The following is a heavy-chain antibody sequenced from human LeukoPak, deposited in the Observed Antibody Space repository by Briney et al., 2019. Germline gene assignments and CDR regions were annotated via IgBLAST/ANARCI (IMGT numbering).Heavy chain of an antibody. J-gene: IGHJ4*02. CDR2: IYYTGKT. Sequence: SETLSLTCTVSGDSVSNGNYYWSWLRQPPGKALEWIGYIYYTGKTYYNPSLEGRVTILVDTSRNHFSVKLSSVTAADTAVYYCARDSNGPAFWGQGTLVTVSS. CDR3: ARDSNGPAF. V-gene: IGHV4-61*03. D-gene: IGHD3-22*01. CDR1: GDSVSNGNYY.